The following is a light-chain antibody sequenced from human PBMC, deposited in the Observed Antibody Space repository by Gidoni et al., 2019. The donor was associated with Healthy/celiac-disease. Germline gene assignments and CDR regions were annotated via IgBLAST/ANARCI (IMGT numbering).Light chain of an antibody. CDR3: QQRSNWRGT. J-gene: IGKJ1*01. CDR2: DAS. V-gene: IGKV3-11*01. Sequence: EIAFTQSPATLSLSPGERATLSCRASQSVSSYLAWYQQKPGQAPRLLIYDASNRATGIPARFSGSGSGTDFTLTISSLEPEELAVYYCQQRSNWRGTFGQGTKVEIK. CDR1: QSVSSY.